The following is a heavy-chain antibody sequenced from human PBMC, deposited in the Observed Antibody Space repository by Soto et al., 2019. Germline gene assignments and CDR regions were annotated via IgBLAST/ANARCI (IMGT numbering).Heavy chain of an antibody. CDR3: ARGDDIFSFDP. CDR2: IIPILGIA. J-gene: IGHJ5*02. Sequence: QVQLVQSGAEVKKPGSSVKVSCKASGGTFSSYTISWVRQAPGQGLEWMGRIIPILGIANYAQKFQGRVTITADKSTSTAYMELSSLRSEDTAVYYCARGDDIFSFDPWGQGTLVTASS. D-gene: IGHD3-9*01. V-gene: IGHV1-69*02. CDR1: GGTFSSYT.